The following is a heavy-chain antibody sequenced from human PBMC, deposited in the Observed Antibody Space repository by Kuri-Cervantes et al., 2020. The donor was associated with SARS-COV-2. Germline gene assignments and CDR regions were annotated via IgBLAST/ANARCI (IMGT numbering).Heavy chain of an antibody. CDR3: ARGTPTALLGLSDLCFDY. J-gene: IGHJ4*02. D-gene: IGHD2-15*01. Sequence: SVKVSCKASGGAFSSYAISWVRQAPGQGLEWMGGIIPIFDTANYAQKFQGRVTITTDESTSTAYMELSSLRSEDTAVYYCARGTPTALLGLSDLCFDYWGQGTLVTVSS. CDR1: GGAFSSYA. V-gene: IGHV1-69*05. CDR2: IIPIFDTA.